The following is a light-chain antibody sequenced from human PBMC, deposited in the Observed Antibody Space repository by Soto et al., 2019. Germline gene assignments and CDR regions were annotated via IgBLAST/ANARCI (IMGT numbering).Light chain of an antibody. CDR1: SSVVGGYNY. CDR2: EVS. J-gene: IGLJ1*01. V-gene: IGLV2-8*01. Sequence: QSALTQPPSASGSPGQSVTISCTGTSSVVGGYNYVSWYQQHPGKAPKLMIYEVSKRPSGVPDRFSGSKSGNTASLTVSGLQAEDEADYYCSSYAGLEEVFGTGTKLTVL. CDR3: SSYAGLEEV.